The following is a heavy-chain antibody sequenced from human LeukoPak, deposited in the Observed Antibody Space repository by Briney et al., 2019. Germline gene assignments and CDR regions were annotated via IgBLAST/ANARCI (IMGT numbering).Heavy chain of an antibody. Sequence: ASVTVSCTVSGYTLTELSMHWVRQAPGKGLEWMGGFDPEDGETIYAQKFQGRVTMTEDTSTDTAYMELSSLRSEDTAVYYCATGGPIVVVPAAQFDYWGQGTLVTVSS. CDR3: ATGGPIVVVPAAQFDY. J-gene: IGHJ4*02. CDR2: FDPEDGET. D-gene: IGHD2-2*01. CDR1: GYTLTELS. V-gene: IGHV1-24*01.